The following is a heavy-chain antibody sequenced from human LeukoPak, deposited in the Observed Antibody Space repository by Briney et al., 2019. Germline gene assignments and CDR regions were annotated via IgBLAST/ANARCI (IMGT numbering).Heavy chain of an antibody. J-gene: IGHJ3*02. D-gene: IGHD5-24*01. CDR1: GGIFSSYT. V-gene: IGHV1-69*04. Sequence: GASVKVSCKASGGIFSSYTFNWVRQAPGQGLEWMGRAIPILGIATYAQKFQGRITITADKSTSTAYMELSSLRSDDTAMYYCARELDVDMSTFRGEAFDIWGQGTMVTVSS. CDR2: AIPILGIA. CDR3: ARELDVDMSTFRGEAFDI.